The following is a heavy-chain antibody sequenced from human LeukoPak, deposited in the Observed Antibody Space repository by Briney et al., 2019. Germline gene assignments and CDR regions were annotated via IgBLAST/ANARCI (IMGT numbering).Heavy chain of an antibody. D-gene: IGHD7-27*01. CDR2: ISAYNGNT. J-gene: IGHJ6*02. V-gene: IGHV1-18*01. CDR1: GYTFTSYG. CDR3: AREGSSWDYYYYGMDV. Sequence: ASVKVSCKASGYTFTSYGISWVRQAPGQGLEWMGWISAYNGNTNYAQKLQGRVTMTTDTSTSTAYMELRSLRSDDTAVYYCAREGSSWDYYYYGMDVWGQGTTVTVSS.